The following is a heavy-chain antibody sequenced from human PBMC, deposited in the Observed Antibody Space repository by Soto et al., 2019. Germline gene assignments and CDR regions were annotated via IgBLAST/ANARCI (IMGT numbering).Heavy chain of an antibody. Sequence: ASVKVSCKASGYTFTSYYIHWVRQAPGQGLEWMGIINPSSGSTSYAQKFQGRVTMTTDTSTSTVYMELSSLRSEDTAVYYCARDLDYGGNSETFDIWGQGTMVTVSS. CDR2: INPSSGST. J-gene: IGHJ3*02. V-gene: IGHV1-46*01. CDR3: ARDLDYGGNSETFDI. CDR1: GYTFTSYY. D-gene: IGHD4-17*01.